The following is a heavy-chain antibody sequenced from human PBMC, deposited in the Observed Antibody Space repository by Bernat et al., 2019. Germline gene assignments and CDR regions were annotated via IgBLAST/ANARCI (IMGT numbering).Heavy chain of an antibody. CDR2: MNPNSGNT. CDR1: GYTFTSYD. V-gene: IGHV1-8*01. D-gene: IGHD6-13*01. CDR3: ARGHRIEAAGTGYYYYMDV. Sequence: QVQLVQSGAEVKKPGASVKVSCKASGYTFTSYDINWVRQATGQGLEWMGWMNPNSGNTGYAQKFQGRVTMTRNTSISTAYMELSSLRSEDTAVYYCARGHRIEAAGTGYYYYMDVWGKGTTVTVSS. J-gene: IGHJ6*03.